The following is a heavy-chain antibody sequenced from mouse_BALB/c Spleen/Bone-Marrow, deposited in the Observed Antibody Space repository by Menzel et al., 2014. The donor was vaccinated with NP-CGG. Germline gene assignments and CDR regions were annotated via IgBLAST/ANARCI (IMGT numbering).Heavy chain of an antibody. CDR2: FNPYNDGT. CDR3: AREDGNYGYWYFDV. CDR1: GYTFTSYV. D-gene: IGHD2-1*01. Sequence: VQLQQPGPELVKPGASVKMSCEASGYTFTSYVMNWVKQKPGQGLEWIGFFNPYNDGTKFNEKFKGKATLTSDKSSSTAYMELSSLTSEDSAVYYCAREDGNYGYWYFDVWGAGTTVTVSS. J-gene: IGHJ1*01. V-gene: IGHV1-14*01.